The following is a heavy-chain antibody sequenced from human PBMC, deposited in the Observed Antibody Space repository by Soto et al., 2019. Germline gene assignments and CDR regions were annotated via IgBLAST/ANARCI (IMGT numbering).Heavy chain of an antibody. Sequence: ASVKVSCKASGYTFTAYAIHWVRQAPGQRLEWMGWINAGNGDTKYSQNFQGRVAITRDTSATTAYMELSSLRSEDTAVYYCARDLYPSSAPFAPWGQGTLVTVSS. CDR2: INAGNGDT. J-gene: IGHJ5*02. CDR1: GYTFTAYA. CDR3: ARDLYPSSAPFAP. D-gene: IGHD6-6*01. V-gene: IGHV1-3*01.